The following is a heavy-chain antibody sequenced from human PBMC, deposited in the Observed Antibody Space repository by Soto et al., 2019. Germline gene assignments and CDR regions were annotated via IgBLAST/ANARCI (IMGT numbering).Heavy chain of an antibody. D-gene: IGHD1-1*01. V-gene: IGHV3-23*01. Sequence: PGGSLGLSCAASGVSFSSYAMSWVGQAPGKGPEWVSAIGSAGSTYYVDSVKGRFTISRDNSKNTLFLQMNSLRAEDTALYFCAKKIEERGTCFDYWGQGTLVTVSS. J-gene: IGHJ4*02. CDR3: AKKIEERGTCFDY. CDR2: IGSAGST. CDR1: GVSFSSYA.